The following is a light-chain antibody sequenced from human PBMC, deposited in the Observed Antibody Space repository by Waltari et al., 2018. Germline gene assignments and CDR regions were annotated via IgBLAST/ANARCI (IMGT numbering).Light chain of an antibody. J-gene: IGKJ2*01. V-gene: IGKV4-1*01. Sequence: DVVMSQSPDSMAVSLGERATLICQTSHSVLHSSNNKYYLAWYQQKPRQPPKLLIYWASTRDSGVPDRFSGSGSGTDFTLTISSLQAEDVAVYYCQQYFRAPYTFGQGTKLEIK. CDR3: QQYFRAPYT. CDR2: WAS. CDR1: HSVLHSSNNKYY.